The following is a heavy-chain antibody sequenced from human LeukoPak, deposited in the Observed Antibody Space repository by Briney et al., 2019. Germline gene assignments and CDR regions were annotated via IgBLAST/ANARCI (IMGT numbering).Heavy chain of an antibody. Sequence: ASVKVSCKASGYTFTSYGISWVRQAPGQGLEWMGWISAYNGNTNYAQKLQGRVTMTTDTSTSTAYMELRSLRSDDTAVYYCARVLYYDFWSGYRPNYYYGMDVWGQGTTVTVSS. CDR2: ISAYNGNT. CDR3: ARVLYYDFWSGYRPNYYYGMDV. CDR1: GYTFTSYG. J-gene: IGHJ6*02. V-gene: IGHV1-18*01. D-gene: IGHD3-3*01.